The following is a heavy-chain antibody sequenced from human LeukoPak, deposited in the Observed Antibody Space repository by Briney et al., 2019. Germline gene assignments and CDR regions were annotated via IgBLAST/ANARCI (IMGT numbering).Heavy chain of an antibody. CDR3: ARDGYNPPFDP. CDR2: IYYSGST. CDR1: GGSISSSSYY. D-gene: IGHD5-24*01. V-gene: IGHV4-39*07. Sequence: SETLSLTCIVSGGSISSSSYYWGWIRQPPGKGLEWSGSIYYSGSTYYNPSLKSRVTISVDTSKNQFSLKLSSVTAADTAVYYCARDGYNPPFDPWGQGTLVTVSS. J-gene: IGHJ5*02.